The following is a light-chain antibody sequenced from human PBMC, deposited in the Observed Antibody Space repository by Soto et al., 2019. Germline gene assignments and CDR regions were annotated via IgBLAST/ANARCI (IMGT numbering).Light chain of an antibody. CDR3: AAWDDSLSGVV. Sequence: QPVLTQPPSASETPGQRVTISCSGSSSNIGTNYVYWYRQLPGTAPKLLIYRNNQRPSGVPDRFSGSKSGTSASLAISGLRSDDEAHYYCAAWDDSLSGVVFGGGTKLTVL. CDR1: SSNIGTNY. CDR2: RNN. J-gene: IGLJ2*01. V-gene: IGLV1-47*01.